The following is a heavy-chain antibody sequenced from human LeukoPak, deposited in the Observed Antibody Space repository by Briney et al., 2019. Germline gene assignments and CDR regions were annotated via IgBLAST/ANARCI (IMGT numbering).Heavy chain of an antibody. D-gene: IGHD4-17*01. CDR1: GFTFSNFW. CDR3: ARGHYGRDY. Sequence: GGSLRLSCAVSGFTFSNFWMTWVRQAPGKGLEWVANIKPDGSEKYYADSVKGRFTTSRDNAKNSLYLQMNSLRVKDTAVYYCARGHYGRDYWGQGTLVTVSS. V-gene: IGHV3-7*04. CDR2: IKPDGSEK. J-gene: IGHJ4*02.